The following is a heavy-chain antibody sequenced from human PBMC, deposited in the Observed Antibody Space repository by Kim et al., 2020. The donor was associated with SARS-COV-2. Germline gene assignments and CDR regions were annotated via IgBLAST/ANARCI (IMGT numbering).Heavy chain of an antibody. V-gene: IGHV4-31*02. CDR3: ARGIAAAGTQPYYYYGMDV. J-gene: IGHJ6*02. D-gene: IGHD6-13*01. Sequence: SRVTISVDTSKNQFSLKLSSVTAADTAVYYCARGIAAAGTQPYYYYGMDVWGQGTTVTVSS.